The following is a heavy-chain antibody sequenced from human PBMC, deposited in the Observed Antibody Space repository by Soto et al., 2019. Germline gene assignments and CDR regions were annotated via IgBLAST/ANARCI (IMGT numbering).Heavy chain of an antibody. CDR1: GYTFTSYD. D-gene: IGHD2-15*01. J-gene: IGHJ4*02. CDR2: MNPNSGNT. V-gene: IGHV1-8*01. Sequence: GASVKVSCKASGYTFTSYDINWVRQATGQGLEWMGWMNPNSGNTGYAQKFQGRVTMTRDTSMSTVYMELSSLRSEDTAVYYCARDFTEAAPIYYDYWGQGTLVTVSS. CDR3: ARDFTEAAPIYYDY.